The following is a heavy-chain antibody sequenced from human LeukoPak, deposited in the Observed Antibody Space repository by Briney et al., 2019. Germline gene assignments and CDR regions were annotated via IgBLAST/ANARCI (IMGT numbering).Heavy chain of an antibody. CDR3: AKVWVTYYDRGIFDS. Sequence: GGSLRLSCVASGFTFSYYPLSWVRQAPGKGLEWVAAIGSASGTKYYADSVKGRFAISRDDSKSTLYLQMSSLGGEDTAAYYCAKVWVTYYDRGIFDSWGQGTRVTVSS. J-gene: IGHJ4*02. CDR2: IGSASGTK. CDR1: GFTFSYYP. D-gene: IGHD3-22*01. V-gene: IGHV3-23*01.